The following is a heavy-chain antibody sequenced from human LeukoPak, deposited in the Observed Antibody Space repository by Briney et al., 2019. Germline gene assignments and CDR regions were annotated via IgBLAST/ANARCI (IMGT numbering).Heavy chain of an antibody. CDR1: GFTVSSNY. Sequence: PGGSLVLSCAASGFTVSSNYMSWVRPAPGKGLGWVSVIYSGGSTYYTDSVKGRFTISRHNSKNTLYLQMNSLRAEDTAVYYCATHKANYDFWSGYYLYWGQGTLVTVSS. CDR3: ATHKANYDFWSGYYLY. V-gene: IGHV3-53*04. D-gene: IGHD3-3*01. J-gene: IGHJ4*02. CDR2: IYSGGST.